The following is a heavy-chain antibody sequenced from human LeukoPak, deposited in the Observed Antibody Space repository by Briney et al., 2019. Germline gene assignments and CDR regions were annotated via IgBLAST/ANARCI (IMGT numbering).Heavy chain of an antibody. V-gene: IGHV3-23*01. J-gene: IGHJ4*02. CDR3: AKAVSRSYADLGYFDY. D-gene: IGHD1-26*01. Sequence: PGGSLRLSCAASVFTFSSYAMSWVRQAPGKGLEWVSAISGSGGSTYYADSVKGRFTISRDNSKNTLYLQMNSLRAEDTAVYYCAKAVSRSYADLGYFDYWGQGTLVTVSS. CDR2: ISGSGGST. CDR1: VFTFSSYA.